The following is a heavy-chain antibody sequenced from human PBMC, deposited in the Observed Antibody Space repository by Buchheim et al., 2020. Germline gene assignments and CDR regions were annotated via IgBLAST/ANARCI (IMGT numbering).Heavy chain of an antibody. CDR3: ARDRGGYSYGTYYGMDV. D-gene: IGHD5-18*01. V-gene: IGHV3-30-3*01. CDR2: ISYDGSNK. J-gene: IGHJ6*02. CDR1: GFTFSSYA. Sequence: QVQLVESGGGVVQPGRSLRLSCAASGFTFSSYAMHWVRQAPGKGLEWVAVISYDGSNKYYADSVKGRFTISRDNSKNKLYPQMNSLRAEDTAVYYCARDRGGYSYGTYYGMDVWGQGTT.